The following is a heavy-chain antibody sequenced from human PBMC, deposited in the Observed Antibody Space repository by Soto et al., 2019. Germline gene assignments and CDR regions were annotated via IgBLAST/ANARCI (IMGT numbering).Heavy chain of an antibody. CDR2: MNPNSGNT. V-gene: IGHV1-8*01. J-gene: IGHJ4*02. CDR1: GYTFTSYD. D-gene: IGHD3-9*01. CDR3: ARGSYFDILTGYYKDDYYFDY. Sequence: GASVKVSCKASGYTFTSYDINWVRQATGQGLEWMGWMNPNSGNTGYAQKFRGRVTMTRNTSISTAYMELSSLRSEDTAVYYCARGSYFDILTGYYKDDYYFDYWGQGTLVTVSS.